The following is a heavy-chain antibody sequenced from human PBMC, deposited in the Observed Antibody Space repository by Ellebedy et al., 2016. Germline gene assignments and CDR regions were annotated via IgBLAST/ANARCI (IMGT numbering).Heavy chain of an antibody. CDR1: GFTVTTSY. V-gene: IGHV3-53*01. Sequence: GGSLRLSCAASGFTVTTSYVSWVRQAPGKGLEWVSMTSPDGTMHYADSVKGRFTVSRDNSRNTLYLHMKSLRVEDTAVYYCAKDLAMVVPYGMDVWGQGTTVTVSS. D-gene: IGHD2-21*01. CDR2: TSPDGTM. J-gene: IGHJ6*02. CDR3: AKDLAMVVPYGMDV.